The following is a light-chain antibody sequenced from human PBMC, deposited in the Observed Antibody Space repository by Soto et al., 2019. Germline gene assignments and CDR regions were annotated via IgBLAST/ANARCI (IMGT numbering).Light chain of an antibody. CDR2: AAS. CDR3: QQYYSYPPT. Sequence: AIRMTQSPSSFSASTGDRVTITCRASQGISSDLAWYQQKPGKAPKLLIYAASTLQSGVPSRFSGSGSGTDFTLIISCLQSEDFATYYCQQYYSYPPTFGQGTKVEIK. V-gene: IGKV1-8*01. CDR1: QGISSD. J-gene: IGKJ1*01.